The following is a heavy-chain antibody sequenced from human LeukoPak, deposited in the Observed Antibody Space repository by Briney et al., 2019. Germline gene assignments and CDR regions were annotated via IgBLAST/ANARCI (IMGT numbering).Heavy chain of an antibody. CDR1: GFTFSSYG. Sequence: GGSLRLSCAASGFTFSSYGMHWVRQAPGKGLEWVSSISSSSSYIYYADSVKGRFTISRDNAKNSLYLQMNSLRAEDTAVYYCAKDFGGYYWFDPWGQGTLVTVSS. CDR2: ISSSSSYI. D-gene: IGHD3-16*01. V-gene: IGHV3-21*04. CDR3: AKDFGGYYWFDP. J-gene: IGHJ5*02.